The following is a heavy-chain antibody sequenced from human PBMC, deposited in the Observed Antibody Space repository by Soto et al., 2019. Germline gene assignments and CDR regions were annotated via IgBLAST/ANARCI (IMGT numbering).Heavy chain of an antibody. D-gene: IGHD3-3*01. CDR1: GGSISSYY. CDR2: IYYSGST. J-gene: IGHJ6*02. V-gene: IGHV4-59*01. CDR3: AREGFSRSWYNYYGMDF. Sequence: SETLSLTCTVSGGSISSYYWSWIRQPPGKGLEWIGYIYYSGSTNYNPSLKSRVTISVDTSKNQFSLKLSSVTAADTAVYYCAREGFSRSWYNYYGMDFSGQGTTVPVSS.